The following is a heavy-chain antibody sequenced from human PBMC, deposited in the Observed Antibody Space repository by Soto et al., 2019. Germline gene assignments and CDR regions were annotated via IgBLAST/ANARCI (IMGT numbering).Heavy chain of an antibody. CDR2: IIPIFRTP. D-gene: IGHD5-12*01. V-gene: IGHV1-69*12. CDR1: GGTFNTFA. Sequence: QVQLVQSGAEVKKPGSSVKVSCKASGGTFNTFAISWVRQAPGQGFEWLGGIIPIFRTPDYAQKFQGRVTIIADESASTAYLELSSLRSEDTAVYYCARDKERQRLGAHYYYAMDIWGQGTTVTVSS. J-gene: IGHJ6*02. CDR3: ARDKERQRLGAHYYYAMDI.